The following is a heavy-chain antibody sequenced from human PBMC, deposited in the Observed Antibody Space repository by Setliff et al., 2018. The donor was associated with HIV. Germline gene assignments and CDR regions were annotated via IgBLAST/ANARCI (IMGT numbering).Heavy chain of an antibody. CDR1: GYNFLNYW. J-gene: IGHJ4*02. Sequence: PGESLKISCKGSGYNFLNYWIAWVRHTPGQGLEWMGTICPGESDARYSPAFQGRITSSADLSTGAASLQWSSLEPLHTATYFCARQDGRAQYYFDSWGQGTLGTVSS. CDR2: ICPGESDA. V-gene: IGHV5-51*01. CDR3: ARQDGRAQYYFDS. D-gene: IGHD3-10*01.